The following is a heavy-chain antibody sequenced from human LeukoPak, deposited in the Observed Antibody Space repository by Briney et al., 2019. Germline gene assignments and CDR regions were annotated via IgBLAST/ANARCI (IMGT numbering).Heavy chain of an antibody. D-gene: IGHD1-14*01. CDR1: GYTFTSYG. CDR3: VTVRTEDSNFYMDV. V-gene: IGHV1-18*01. J-gene: IGHJ6*03. CDR2: ISAYNGNT. Sequence: ASVKVSCKASGYTFTSYGISWVRQAPGQGLEWMGWISAYNGNTNYAQKLQGRVTMTTDTSTSTAYMELRSLRSDDTAVYYCVTVRTEDSNFYMDVWGKGTTVTVSS.